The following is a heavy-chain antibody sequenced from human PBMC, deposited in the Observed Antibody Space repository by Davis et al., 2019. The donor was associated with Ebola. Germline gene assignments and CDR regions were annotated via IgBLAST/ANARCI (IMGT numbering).Heavy chain of an antibody. D-gene: IGHD6-19*01. CDR1: GLTFSSYA. Sequence: GESLKISCAASGLTFSSYAMSWVRLAPGKGLEWVSAISGSGGSTYYADSVKGRFTISRDNSKNTLYLQMNSLRAEDTAVYYCAKDQWSVAGTRGWFDPWGQGTLVTVSS. J-gene: IGHJ5*02. V-gene: IGHV3-23*01. CDR2: ISGSGGST. CDR3: AKDQWSVAGTRGWFDP.